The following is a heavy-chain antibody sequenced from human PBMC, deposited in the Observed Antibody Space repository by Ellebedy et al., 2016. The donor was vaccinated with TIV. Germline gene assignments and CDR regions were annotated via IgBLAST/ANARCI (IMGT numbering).Heavy chain of an antibody. J-gene: IGHJ6*02. D-gene: IGHD6-6*01. CDR1: GYTFTGYY. Sequence: ASVKVSCXASGYTFTGYYMHWVRQAPGQGLEWMGIINPSGGSTSYAQKFQGRVTMTRDTSTSTVYMELSSLRSEDTAVYYCARVGYSSSSGYYYCGMDVWGQGTTVTVSS. V-gene: IGHV1-46*01. CDR2: INPSGGST. CDR3: ARVGYSSSSGYYYCGMDV.